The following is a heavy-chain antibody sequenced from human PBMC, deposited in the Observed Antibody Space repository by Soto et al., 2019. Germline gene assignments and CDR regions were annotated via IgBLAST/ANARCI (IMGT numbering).Heavy chain of an antibody. V-gene: IGHV3-7*03. J-gene: IGHJ4*02. Sequence: EVQLVESGGGLVQPGGSLRLSCAASGFTFSSYWMNWVRQAPGKGLECVANIRQDGSQKNYGDSVKGRFTISRDNAKNSLYLQMNSLRAEDTAVYYCARSQLVLDYWAQGTLVTVSS. CDR3: ARSQLVLDY. D-gene: IGHD6-6*01. CDR1: GFTFSSYW. CDR2: IRQDGSQK.